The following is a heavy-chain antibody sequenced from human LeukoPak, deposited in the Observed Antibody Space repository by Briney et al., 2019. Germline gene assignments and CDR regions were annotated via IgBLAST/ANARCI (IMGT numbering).Heavy chain of an antibody. CDR3: AKDHSDCHGISCLLHQD. D-gene: IGHD1-1*01. Sequence: PGGSLRLSCAASGFSFSSYAMTWVRQSPGKGLEWVSAISSGGSKTWSADSVEGRFTISRDNPKNTLYLQMNSLRAEDTATYYCAKDHSDCHGISCLLHQDWGQGTLVTVSS. V-gene: IGHV3-23*01. J-gene: IGHJ4*02. CDR1: GFSFSSYA. CDR2: ISSGGSKT.